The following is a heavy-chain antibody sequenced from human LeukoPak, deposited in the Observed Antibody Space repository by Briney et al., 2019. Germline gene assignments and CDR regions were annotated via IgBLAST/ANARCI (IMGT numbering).Heavy chain of an antibody. CDR1: GYTFISYG. D-gene: IGHD3-22*01. V-gene: IGHV1-18*01. CDR3: ARIIGLYYYDTNGYEYYFDY. J-gene: IGHJ4*02. Sequence: ASVQVSCKTSGYTFISYGISWVRQAPGQGLEWMGWISAYNRNTNYAQELQGRVTMTADTSTSTAYMELRSLRPDDTAMYYCARIIGLYYYDTNGYEYYFDYWGQGTLVTVSS. CDR2: ISAYNRNT.